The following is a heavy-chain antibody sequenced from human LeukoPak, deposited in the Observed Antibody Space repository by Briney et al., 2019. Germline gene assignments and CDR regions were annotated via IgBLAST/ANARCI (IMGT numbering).Heavy chain of an antibody. J-gene: IGHJ3*02. D-gene: IGHD4-11*01. CDR2: MNPNSGNT. CDR3: ARGTDYSNRHRRRFAFDI. Sequence: ASVKVSCKASGYTFTSYDINWVRQATGQGLEWTGWMNPNSGNTGYAQKFQGRVTMTRNTSISTAYMELSSLRSEDTAVYYCARGTDYSNRHRRRFAFDIWGQGTMVTVSS. V-gene: IGHV1-8*01. CDR1: GYTFTSYD.